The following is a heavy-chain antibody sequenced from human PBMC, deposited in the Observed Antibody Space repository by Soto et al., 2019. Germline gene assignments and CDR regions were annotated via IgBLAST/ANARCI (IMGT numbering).Heavy chain of an antibody. Sequence: GGSLRLSCAASGFTFDDYAMHWVRQAPGKGLEWVSGISWNSGSIGYADSVKGRFTISRDNAKNSLYLQMNSLRAEDTALYYCAKGDSSEWIPNWFDPWGQGTLVTVSS. D-gene: IGHD6-19*01. CDR3: AKGDSSEWIPNWFDP. CDR2: ISWNSGSI. V-gene: IGHV3-9*01. J-gene: IGHJ5*02. CDR1: GFTFDDYA.